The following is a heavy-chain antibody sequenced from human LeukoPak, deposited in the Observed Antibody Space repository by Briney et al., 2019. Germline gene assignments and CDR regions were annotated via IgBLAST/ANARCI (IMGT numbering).Heavy chain of an antibody. CDR2: INTNTGNP. D-gene: IGHD6-19*01. J-gene: IGHJ4*02. Sequence: ASVKVSCKASGYTFTSYAMNWVRQAPGQGLEWMGWINTNTGNPTYAQGFTGRFVFSLDTSVSTAYLQISSLKAEDTAVYYCARDQGSGWFSSRHLNFDYWGQGTLVTVSS. V-gene: IGHV7-4-1*02. CDR1: GYTFTSYA. CDR3: ARDQGSGWFSSRHLNFDY.